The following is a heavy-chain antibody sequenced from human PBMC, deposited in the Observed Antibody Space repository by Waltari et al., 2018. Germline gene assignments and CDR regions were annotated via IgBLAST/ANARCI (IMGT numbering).Heavy chain of an antibody. V-gene: IGHV3-74*01. CDR3: ISDLVGGRNY. D-gene: IGHD1-26*01. Sequence: EVQLMESGGGLVQPGGSLRLSCAASGFTFLTYWVHWGRQAPGKGLVWVSCINHDGSNIDYADSVKGRFTISRDDAKNTVYLQMNSLRDEDSAMYYCISDLVGGRNYWGQGTQVTVSS. J-gene: IGHJ4*02. CDR2: INHDGSNI. CDR1: GFTFLTYW.